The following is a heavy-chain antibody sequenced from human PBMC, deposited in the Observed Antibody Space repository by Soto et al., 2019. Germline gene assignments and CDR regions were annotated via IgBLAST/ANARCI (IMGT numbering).Heavy chain of an antibody. CDR1: GFAFSSHG. D-gene: IGHD4-17*01. V-gene: IGHV3-33*01. Sequence: QVQLVESGGGVVQPGRSLRLSCAASGFAFSSHGMHWVRQAPGKGLEWVAVIVREGSEKHYADSVKGRFTISRDNSKNTLYLEMNSLRAEDTSVYYCARDDDYDDNGLDSWGQGTLVTVSS. CDR2: IVREGSEK. J-gene: IGHJ5*01. CDR3: ARDDDYDDNGLDS.